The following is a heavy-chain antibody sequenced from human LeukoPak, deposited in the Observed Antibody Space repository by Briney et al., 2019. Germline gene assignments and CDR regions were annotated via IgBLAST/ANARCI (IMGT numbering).Heavy chain of an antibody. D-gene: IGHD3-22*01. V-gene: IGHV3-48*04. Sequence: PGGSLRLSCAASGFTFSSYSMNWVRQAPGKGLEWVSYISSSSSTIYYADSVKGRFTISRDNAKNSLYLQMNSLRAEDTAVYYCAREGDYYDIFSPLYYFDCWGQGTMVTVSS. CDR2: ISSSSSTI. CDR1: GFTFSSYS. CDR3: AREGDYYDIFSPLYYFDC. J-gene: IGHJ4*02.